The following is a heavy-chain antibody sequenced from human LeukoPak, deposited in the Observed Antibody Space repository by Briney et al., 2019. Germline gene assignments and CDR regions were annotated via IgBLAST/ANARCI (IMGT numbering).Heavy chain of an antibody. CDR1: GFTFSSYS. CDR3: AKGYGWEASYYYYYMDV. J-gene: IGHJ6*03. CDR2: ISSSSSYI. Sequence: GGSLRLSCAASGFTFSSYSMNWVRQAPGKGLEWVSSISSSSSYIYYADSVKGRFTISRDNSKNTLYLQMNSLRAEDTAVYYCAKGYGWEASYYYYYMDVWGKGTTVTISS. D-gene: IGHD1-26*01. V-gene: IGHV3-21*01.